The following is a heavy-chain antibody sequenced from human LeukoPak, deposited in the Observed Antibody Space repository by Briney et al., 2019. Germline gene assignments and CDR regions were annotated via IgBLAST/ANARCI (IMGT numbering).Heavy chain of an antibody. V-gene: IGHV3-74*03. Sequence: GGSLRLSCAASGFTFSSYWMPWVRQAPGMGLVWVSRINSDGSSITYADSVKGRFTISRDNAKNTLYLQMNSLRVEDTAVYYCAREGRVSGYDFDCWGQGTLVTVSS. CDR2: INSDGSSI. CDR1: GFTFSSYW. CDR3: AREGRVSGYDFDC. D-gene: IGHD5-12*01. J-gene: IGHJ4*02.